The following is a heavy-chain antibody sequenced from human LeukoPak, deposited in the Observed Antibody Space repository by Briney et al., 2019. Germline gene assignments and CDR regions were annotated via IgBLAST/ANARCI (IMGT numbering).Heavy chain of an antibody. J-gene: IGHJ6*02. V-gene: IGHV1-8*01. CDR3: ARYVTVYNGMDV. CDR2: MNPNSGNT. D-gene: IGHD3-16*01. Sequence: SVKVSCKASGYTFTSYDINWVRQATGQGLEWMGWMNPNSGNTGYAQKFQGRVTMTRNTSISTAYMELSSLRSEDTAVYYCARYVTVYNGMDVWGQGTTVTVSS. CDR1: GYTFTSYD.